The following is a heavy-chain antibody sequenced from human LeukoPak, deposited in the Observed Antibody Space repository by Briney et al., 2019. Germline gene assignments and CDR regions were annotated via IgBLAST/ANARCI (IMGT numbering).Heavy chain of an antibody. CDR1: GGSFSGYY. CDR3: ARRSPSTVTTGDYFDY. D-gene: IGHD4-17*01. CDR2: IYYSGST. Sequence: SETLSLTCAVYGGSFSGYYWSWIRQPPGKGLEWIGYIYYSGSTNYNPSLKSRVTISVDTSKNQFSLKLSSVTAADTAVYYCARRSPSTVTTGDYFDYWGQGTLVTVSS. J-gene: IGHJ4*02. V-gene: IGHV4-59*08.